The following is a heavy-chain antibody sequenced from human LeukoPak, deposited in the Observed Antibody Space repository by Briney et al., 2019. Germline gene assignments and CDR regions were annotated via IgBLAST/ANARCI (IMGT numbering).Heavy chain of an antibody. Sequence: GGSLRLSCAASGFIFSYYDMHWVRQATGKGLEWVSLISVAGDTYYQGSMKGRFTISREDAQNSLYLQMNNLRAGDTAVYYCVRGGPGYCSGTSCYSYFNALDVWGQGTTVTVSS. V-gene: IGHV3-13*04. CDR1: GFIFSYYD. CDR2: ISVAGDT. J-gene: IGHJ6*02. D-gene: IGHD2-2*03. CDR3: VRGGPGYCSGTSCYSYFNALDV.